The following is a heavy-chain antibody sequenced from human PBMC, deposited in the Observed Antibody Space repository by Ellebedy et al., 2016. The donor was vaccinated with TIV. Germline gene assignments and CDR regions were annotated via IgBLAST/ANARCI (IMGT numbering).Heavy chain of an antibody. CDR2: ITYTHTT. Sequence: GESPKISCAASGFNFSRLAMTWGRQVPGKGLECVSTITYTHTTYYADSVRGSFTISLDNSKDTLYLQMNSLRAEDAAVYYCASPYGRDVWGQGTTVTVSS. CDR1: GFNFSRLA. CDR3: ASPYGRDV. V-gene: IGHV3-23*01. J-gene: IGHJ6*02.